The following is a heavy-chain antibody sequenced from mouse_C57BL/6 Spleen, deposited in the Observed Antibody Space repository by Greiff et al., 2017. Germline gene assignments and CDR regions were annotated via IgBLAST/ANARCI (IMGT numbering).Heavy chain of an antibody. V-gene: IGHV1-26*01. CDR3: ARSEGYYVGY. J-gene: IGHJ2*01. CDR1: GYTFTDYY. CDR2: INPNNGGT. Sequence: EVQLQQSGPELVKPGASVKISCKASGYTFTDYYMNWVKQSHGKSLEWIGDINPNNGGTSYNQQFKGKATLTVDKSSSTAYMELRSLTSEDSAVYYCARSEGYYVGYWGQGTTLTVSS.